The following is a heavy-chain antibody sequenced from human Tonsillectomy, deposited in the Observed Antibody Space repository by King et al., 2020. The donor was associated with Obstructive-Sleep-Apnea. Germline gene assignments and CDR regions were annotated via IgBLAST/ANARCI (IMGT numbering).Heavy chain of an antibody. J-gene: IGHJ4*02. CDR2: IYYSGST. CDR1: GGSISSGGYY. V-gene: IGHV4-31*03. CDR3: ARGYYDILTGYCTFDY. Sequence: PLQESGPGLVKPSQTLSLTCTVSGGSISSGGYYWSWIRQHPGKGLEWIGYIYYSGSTYYNPSLKSRVTISVDTSKNQFSLKLSSVTAADTAVYYCARGYYDILTGYCTFDYWGQGTLVTVSS. D-gene: IGHD3-9*01.